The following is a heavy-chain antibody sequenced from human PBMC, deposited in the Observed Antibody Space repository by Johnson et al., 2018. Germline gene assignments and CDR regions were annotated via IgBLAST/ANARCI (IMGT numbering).Heavy chain of an antibody. J-gene: IGHJ6*03. D-gene: IGHD5-18*01. CDR3: AKGSHSYGGYMDD. V-gene: IGHV3-23*01. CDR1: GSTFSSYA. Sequence: VELREAGGGLVEPGGSLRLSCAASGSTFSSYATSWVRQAPGKGLAWVSTISGRGGSTYYAASVKGRVSNSRVNSKNPLYLQMNSPRAEDTAVYYCAKGSHSYGGYMDDWGKGTTVTVSS. CDR2: ISGRGGST.